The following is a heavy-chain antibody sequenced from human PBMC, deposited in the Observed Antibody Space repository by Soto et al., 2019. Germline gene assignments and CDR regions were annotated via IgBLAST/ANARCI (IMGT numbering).Heavy chain of an antibody. J-gene: IGHJ3*02. Sequence: PGGSLRLSCAASGFTSSSYAMSWVRQAPGKGLEWVSGISGSGGSTYYADSVKGRFIISRDHSKNTLYVQMNSLRAEDTAVYYCAKEYYYEGSGDDDFDIWGQGTLVTVSS. D-gene: IGHD3-22*01. CDR2: ISGSGGST. V-gene: IGHV3-23*01. CDR3: AKEYYYEGSGDDDFDI. CDR1: GFTSSSYA.